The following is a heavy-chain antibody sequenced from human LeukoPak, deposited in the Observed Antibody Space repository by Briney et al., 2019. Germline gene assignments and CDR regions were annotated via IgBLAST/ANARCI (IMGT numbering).Heavy chain of an antibody. J-gene: IGHJ4*02. Sequence: PGGSLRLSCAASGFTFSSYGMHWVRQAPGKGLEWVAVISYDGSNKYYADSVKGRFTISRDNSKNTLYLQMNSLRAEDTAVYYCAKVPSGYCSSTSCYSDYWGQGTLVTVSS. V-gene: IGHV3-30*18. CDR3: AKVPSGYCSSTSCYSDY. CDR2: ISYDGSNK. CDR1: GFTFSSYG. D-gene: IGHD2-2*01.